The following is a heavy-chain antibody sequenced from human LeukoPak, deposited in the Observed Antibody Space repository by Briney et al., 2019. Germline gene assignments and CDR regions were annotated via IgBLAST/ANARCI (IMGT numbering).Heavy chain of an antibody. CDR2: ISSNGGST. V-gene: IGHV3-64*01. CDR3: ARPNQGFGELSAPVDY. J-gene: IGHJ4*02. Sequence: GGSLRLSCAASGFTFSSYSMNWVRQAPGKGLEYVSAISSNGGSTYYANSVKGRFTISRDNSKNTLYLQMGSLRAEDMAVYYCARPNQGFGELSAPVDYWGQGTLVTVSS. D-gene: IGHD3-10*01. CDR1: GFTFSSYS.